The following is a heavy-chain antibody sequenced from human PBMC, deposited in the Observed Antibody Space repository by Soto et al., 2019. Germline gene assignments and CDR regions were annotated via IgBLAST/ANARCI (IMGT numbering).Heavy chain of an antibody. CDR1: GGTFSDHA. V-gene: IGHV1-69*01. CDR2: INPFFKGT. J-gene: IGHJ6*02. Sequence: QVQLVQSGTEVKMPGSSVKVSCKAFGGTFSDHAVSWVRQAPGQGLEWMGVINPFFKGTKYAQKFQGRLTITADDSTSTAYMDLYSLISEDTAVYYCARDVQVNYFDNTYHYYAMDVWGQGTTGIVSS. CDR3: ARDVQVNYFDNTYHYYAMDV. D-gene: IGHD3-9*01.